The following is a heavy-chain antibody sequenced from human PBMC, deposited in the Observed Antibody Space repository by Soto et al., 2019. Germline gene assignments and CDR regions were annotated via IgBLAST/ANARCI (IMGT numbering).Heavy chain of an antibody. J-gene: IGHJ4*02. D-gene: IGHD3-3*01. CDR2: ISYGGSNK. V-gene: IGHV3-30*18. CDR3: AKTRFRFLEWLPLNY. Sequence: PGGSLRLSCAASGFTFSSYGMHWVRQAPGKGLEWVAVISYGGSNKYYADSVKGRFTISRDNSKNTLYLQMNSLRAEDTAVYYCAKTRFRFLEWLPLNYWGQGTLVTVSS. CDR1: GFTFSSYG.